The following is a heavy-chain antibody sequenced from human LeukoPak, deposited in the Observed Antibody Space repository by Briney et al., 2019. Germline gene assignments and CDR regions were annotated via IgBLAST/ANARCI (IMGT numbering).Heavy chain of an antibody. CDR2: IYYSGST. V-gene: IGHV4-39*01. CDR1: GGSISSGDYY. CDR3: ASRGYSGYADY. Sequence: SETLSLTCTVSGGSISSGDYYWSWIRQPPGKGLEWIGSIYYSGSTYYNPSLKSRVTISVDTSKNQFSLKLSSVTAADTAVYYCASRGYSGYADYWGQGTLVTVSS. D-gene: IGHD5-12*01. J-gene: IGHJ4*02.